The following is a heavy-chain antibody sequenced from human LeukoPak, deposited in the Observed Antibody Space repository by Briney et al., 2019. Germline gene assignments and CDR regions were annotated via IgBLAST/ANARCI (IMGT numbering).Heavy chain of an antibody. CDR2: ICTSGST. CDR1: GGSISSGSYY. CDR3: ARMGEIAYCGGDCYSPPFDY. Sequence: SQTLSLTCTVSGGSISSGSYYWSWIRQPAGKGLEWIGRICTSGSTSYNPSLKSRVTISVDTSKNQFSLKLSSVTAADTAVCYCARMGEIAYCGGDCYSPPFDYWGQGTLVTVSS. V-gene: IGHV4-61*02. D-gene: IGHD2-21*02. J-gene: IGHJ4*02.